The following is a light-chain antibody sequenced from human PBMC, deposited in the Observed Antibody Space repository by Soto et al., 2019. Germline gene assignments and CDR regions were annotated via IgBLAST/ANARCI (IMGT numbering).Light chain of an antibody. CDR1: SSDIGAYNY. Sequence: QSALTQPASVSGSPGQSLTISCTGTSSDIGAYNYVSWCQQHPAKAPKLVIYEVNNRPSGVSIRFSGSKSGNTASLTISGLQAEDEADYYCSSFTTTNTLVFGSGTKVTVL. J-gene: IGLJ1*01. V-gene: IGLV2-14*01. CDR2: EVN. CDR3: SSFTTTNTLV.